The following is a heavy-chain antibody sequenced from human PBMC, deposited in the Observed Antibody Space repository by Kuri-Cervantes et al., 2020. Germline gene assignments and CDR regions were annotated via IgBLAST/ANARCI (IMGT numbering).Heavy chain of an antibody. CDR3: ARGRSSSRHHYYYMDV. CDR2: INHSGST. CDR1: GGSISSYY. Sequence: SETLSLTCTVSGGSISSYYWSWIRQPPGKGLEWIGEINHSGSTNYNPSLKSRVTISVDTSKNQFSLKLSSVTAADTAVYSCARGRSSSRHHYYYMDVWGKGTTVTVSS. D-gene: IGHD6-13*01. J-gene: IGHJ6*03. V-gene: IGHV4-34*01.